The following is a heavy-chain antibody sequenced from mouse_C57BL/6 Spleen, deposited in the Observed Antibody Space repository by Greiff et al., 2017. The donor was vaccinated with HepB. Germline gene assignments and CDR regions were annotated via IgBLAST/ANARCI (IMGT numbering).Heavy chain of an antibody. D-gene: IGHD1-1*01. J-gene: IGHJ2*01. Sequence: QVQLKESGAELARPGASVKLSCKASGYTFTSYGISWVKQRTGQGLEWIGESYPRSGNTYYNEKFKGKATLTADKSSSTAYMEPRSRTSEDSAVYFCARPSTVVPSYWGQGTTLTVSS. V-gene: IGHV1-81*01. CDR1: GYTFTSYG. CDR3: ARPSTVVPSY. CDR2: SYPRSGNT.